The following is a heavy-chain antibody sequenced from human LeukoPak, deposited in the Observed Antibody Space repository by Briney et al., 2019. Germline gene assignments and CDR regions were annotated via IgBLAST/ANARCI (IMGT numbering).Heavy chain of an antibody. CDR3: AKGSYYDSSGSFYFDY. J-gene: IGHJ4*02. V-gene: IGHV3-23*01. CDR1: GFTFSSYW. D-gene: IGHD3-22*01. Sequence: GGSLRLSCAASGFTFSSYWMHWVRQAPGKGLEWVSGISGSGDNTYYADSVKGRFTISRDNSKNTLYVQVNSLGTEDTAAYYCAKGSYYDSSGSFYFDYWGQGTLVTVSS. CDR2: ISGSGDNT.